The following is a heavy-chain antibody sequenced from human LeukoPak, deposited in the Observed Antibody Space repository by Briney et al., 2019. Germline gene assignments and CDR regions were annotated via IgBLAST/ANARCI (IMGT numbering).Heavy chain of an antibody. CDR1: GGSISSSSYY. CDR2: IYYSGST. J-gene: IGHJ4*01. CDR3: ARHLYGSGTPGIRDYFDY. D-gene: IGHD3-10*01. Sequence: SETLSLTCTVSGGSISSSSYYWGWIRQPPGKGLEWIGSIYYSGSTYYNPSLKSRVTISVDTSKNQFSLKLSSVTAADTAVYYCARHLYGSGTPGIRDYFDYWGQGTLVTVSS. V-gene: IGHV4-39*01.